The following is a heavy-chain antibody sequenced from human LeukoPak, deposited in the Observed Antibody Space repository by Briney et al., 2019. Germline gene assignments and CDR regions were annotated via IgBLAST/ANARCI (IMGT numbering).Heavy chain of an antibody. D-gene: IGHD6-6*01. Sequence: GRSLRLSCAASGFTFSDYGIHWVRQAPGQGLEWVALIWYDGSKKYYADSVKGRFTISRDNTKNTLYLQLNSPRADDTAVYYCARAHSSSSTFDLWGQGTLGTVSS. J-gene: IGHJ4*02. V-gene: IGHV3-33*01. CDR1: GFTFSDYG. CDR2: IWYDGSKK. CDR3: ARAHSSSSTFDL.